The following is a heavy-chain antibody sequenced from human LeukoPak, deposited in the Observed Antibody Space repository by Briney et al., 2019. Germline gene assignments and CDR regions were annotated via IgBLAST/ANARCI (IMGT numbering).Heavy chain of an antibody. D-gene: IGHD3-3*01. J-gene: IGHJ3*02. CDR1: GFSFSSYW. V-gene: IGHV3-7*03. CDR2: IQQDGSGK. CDR3: AKWSSITIFGVVNDAFDI. Sequence: GGSLRLSCEASGFSFSSYWMIWVRQAPGKGLEWVGNIQQDGSGKEYVDAVKGRFTISRENAKNSLYLQMDSLRAEDTAVYYCAKWSSITIFGVVNDAFDIRGQGTMVTVSS.